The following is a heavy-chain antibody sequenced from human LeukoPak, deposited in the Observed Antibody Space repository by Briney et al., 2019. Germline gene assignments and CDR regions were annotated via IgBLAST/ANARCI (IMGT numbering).Heavy chain of an antibody. Sequence: GGSLRLSCTVSGFTVSSNSMSWVRQAPGKGLEWVSFIYSDNTHYSDSVKGRFTISRDNSKNTLYLQMNNLRAEDTAVYYCARRAGAYSHPYDYWGQGTLVTVSS. CDR3: ARRAGAYSHPYDY. CDR2: IYSDNT. D-gene: IGHD4/OR15-4a*01. V-gene: IGHV3-53*01. CDR1: GFTVSSNS. J-gene: IGHJ4*02.